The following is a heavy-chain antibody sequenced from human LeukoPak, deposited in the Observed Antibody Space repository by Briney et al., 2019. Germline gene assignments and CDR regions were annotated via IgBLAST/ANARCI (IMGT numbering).Heavy chain of an antibody. Sequence: SETLSLTCTVSGGSISSYYWSWIRQPPGKGLEWIGYIYTSGSTNYNPSLKSRVTISVDTSKNQFSLKLSSVTAADTAVYYCARGGANMVRGVITPNWFDPWGQGTLVTVSS. CDR1: GGSISSYY. J-gene: IGHJ5*02. CDR2: IYTSGST. V-gene: IGHV4-4*09. CDR3: ARGGANMVRGVITPNWFDP. D-gene: IGHD3-10*01.